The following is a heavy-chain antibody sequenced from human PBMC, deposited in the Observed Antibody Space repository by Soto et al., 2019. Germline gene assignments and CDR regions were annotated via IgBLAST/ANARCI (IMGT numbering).Heavy chain of an antibody. CDR3: AVNEGAWRGYNYHGLAI. D-gene: IGHD1-1*01. J-gene: IGHJ3*02. Sequence: GESLKISCKGSGYSFTSYWIGWVRQMPGKGLEWMGIIYPGDSDTRYSPSFQGQVTISADKSISTAYLQWSSLKASDTAMYYCAVNEGAWRGYNYHGLAIWGQGSMVTVSS. CDR2: IYPGDSDT. V-gene: IGHV5-51*01. CDR1: GYSFTSYW.